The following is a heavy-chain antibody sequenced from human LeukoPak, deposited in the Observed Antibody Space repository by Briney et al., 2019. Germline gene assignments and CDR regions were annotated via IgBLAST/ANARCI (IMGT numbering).Heavy chain of an antibody. D-gene: IGHD6-19*01. CDR2: INPNSGGT. Sequence: ASVKVSCKASGYTFTGYYMHWVRQAPGQGLEWMGWINPNSGGTNYAQKFQGRVTMTRDTSISTAYMELSRLRSDDTAVYYCRAVAGTGGDEDYWDQGTLVTVSS. CDR1: GYTFTGYY. J-gene: IGHJ4*02. V-gene: IGHV1-2*02. CDR3: RAVAGTGGDEDY.